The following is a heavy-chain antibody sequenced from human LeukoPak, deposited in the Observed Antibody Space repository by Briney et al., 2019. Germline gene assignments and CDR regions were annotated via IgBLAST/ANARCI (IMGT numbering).Heavy chain of an antibody. J-gene: IGHJ4*02. Sequence: GGSLRLSCAASGFTFSGSAMHWVRQASGKGLEWVGRIRSKANSYATAYAASVKGRFTISRDDSKNTAYLQMNSLRAEDTAVYYCARENGQGFDYWGQGTLVTVSS. CDR2: IRSKANSYAT. V-gene: IGHV3-73*01. D-gene: IGHD2-8*01. CDR1: GFTFSGSA. CDR3: ARENGQGFDY.